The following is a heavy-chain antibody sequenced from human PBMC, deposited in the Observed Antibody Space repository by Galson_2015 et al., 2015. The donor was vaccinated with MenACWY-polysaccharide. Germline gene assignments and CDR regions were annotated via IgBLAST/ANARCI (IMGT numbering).Heavy chain of an antibody. D-gene: IGHD1-26*01. CDR2: IYHSGST. CDR3: ARVEMYSGSYYILH. CDR1: GYSISSGYY. Sequence: SETLSLTCAVSGYSISSGYYWGWIRQPPGKGLEWIGSIYHSGSTYYNPSLKSRVTISVDTSKNQFSLKLSSVTAADTAVYYCARVEMYSGSYYILHWGQGTLVTVSS. V-gene: IGHV4-38-2*01. J-gene: IGHJ4*02.